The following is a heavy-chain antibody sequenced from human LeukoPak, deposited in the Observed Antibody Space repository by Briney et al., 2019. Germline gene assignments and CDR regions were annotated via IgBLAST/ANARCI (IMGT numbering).Heavy chain of an antibody. J-gene: IGHJ3*02. Sequence: SETLSLTCTVSGGSISSYYWSWIRQPPGKGLEWIGTIYYSGSTYYNPSLKSRVTISVDTSKNQFSLKLSSVTAADTAVYYCAREEDSSGYWGAFDIWGQGTMVTVSS. CDR3: AREEDSSGYWGAFDI. V-gene: IGHV4-59*12. CDR2: IYYSGST. CDR1: GGSISSYY. D-gene: IGHD3-22*01.